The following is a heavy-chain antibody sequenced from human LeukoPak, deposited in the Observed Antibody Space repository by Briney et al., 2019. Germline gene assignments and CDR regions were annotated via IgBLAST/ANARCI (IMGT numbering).Heavy chain of an antibody. D-gene: IGHD5-12*01. CDR2: IYYSGST. J-gene: IGHJ4*02. CDR1: GGSISSYY. CDR3: ASRSGYKGVNFDY. V-gene: IGHV4-59*01. Sequence: SETLSLTCTVSGGSISSYYWSWIRQPPGKGLEWIGYIYYSGSTNYNPSLKSRVTISVDTSKNQFSLKLSSVTAADTAVYYCASRSGYKGVNFDYWGQGTLVTVSS.